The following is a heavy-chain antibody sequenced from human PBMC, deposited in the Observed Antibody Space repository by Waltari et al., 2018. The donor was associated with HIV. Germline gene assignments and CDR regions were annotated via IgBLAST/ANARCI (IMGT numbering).Heavy chain of an antibody. CDR1: GITFRNAR. J-gene: IGHJ4*02. CDR3: TTLWYSYDSTDY. CDR2: IKSGAEGGTT. D-gene: IGHD3-22*01. Sequence: EVQLVESGGGLVKPGGSLRLSCAASGITFRNARMTWVPQAPGKGLEWVGRIKSGAEGGTTDYAAAVKGRFTISRDDSKHTLYLQMDSLKTEDTAVYYCTTLWYSYDSTDYWGQGTLVTVSS. V-gene: IGHV3-15*01.